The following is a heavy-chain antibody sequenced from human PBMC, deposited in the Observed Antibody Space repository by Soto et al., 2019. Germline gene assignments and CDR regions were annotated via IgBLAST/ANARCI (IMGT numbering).Heavy chain of an antibody. D-gene: IGHD5-18*01. Sequence: PSETLSRTCTVSGGSISDYYWGWIRQPPGKGLGCIGASFQGGTTYDNPSLKSRVAISVDTSKNQFSLSLRSVTAADTAMYDCARRAGVTQINNYFDSWGPGTLVTVS. V-gene: IGHV4-39*01. CDR3: ARRAGVTQINNYFDS. CDR1: GGSISDYY. J-gene: IGHJ5*01. CDR2: SFQGGTT.